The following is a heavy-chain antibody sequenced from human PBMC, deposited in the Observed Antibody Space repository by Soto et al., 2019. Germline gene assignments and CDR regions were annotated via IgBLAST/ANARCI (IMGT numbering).Heavy chain of an antibody. CDR3: AGDSVFDY. Sequence: QVQLVESGGGVVQPGRSLRLSCAASGFTFSSYDMHWVRQAPGKGLEWVAVIWYDGSKKYSADSVKGRFTISRDNSKNTVYLQINSLRAEDTALYDCAGDSVFDYWGHGTLVTVSS. D-gene: IGHD6-19*01. J-gene: IGHJ4*01. V-gene: IGHV3-33*01. CDR1: GFTFSSYD. CDR2: IWYDGSKK.